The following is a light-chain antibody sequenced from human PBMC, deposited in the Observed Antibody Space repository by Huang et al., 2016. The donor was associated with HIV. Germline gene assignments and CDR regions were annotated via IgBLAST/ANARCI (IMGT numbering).Light chain of an antibody. V-gene: IGKV1-27*01. Sequence: DIQMTQSPSSLSASVADRVTISCRASQDIGPYLAWYQHKPGKVPQLLIFAASTLQSGVPSRFSGSGSGTNFTLTIGSLQPEDVATYYCQKYNSVPRTFGPGTKVEI. CDR1: QDIGPY. CDR3: QKYNSVPRT. CDR2: AAS. J-gene: IGKJ1*01.